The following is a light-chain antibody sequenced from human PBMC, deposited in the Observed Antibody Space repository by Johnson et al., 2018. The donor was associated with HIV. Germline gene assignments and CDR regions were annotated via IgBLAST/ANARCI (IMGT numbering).Light chain of an antibody. CDR2: ENN. CDR1: SSNIGNNY. Sequence: QSVLTQPPSVSAAPGQKVTISCSGSSSNIGNNYVSWYQQLPGTAPKLLIYENNKLPSGIPDRFSGSKSGTSATLGITGLQTGDEADYYCGTWDSSLILYVFGTGTKVTVL. CDR3: GTWDSSLILYV. J-gene: IGLJ1*01. V-gene: IGLV1-51*02.